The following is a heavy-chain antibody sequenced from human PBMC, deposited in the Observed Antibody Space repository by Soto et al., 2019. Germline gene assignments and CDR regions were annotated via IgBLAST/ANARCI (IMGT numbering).Heavy chain of an antibody. CDR2: IYHSGST. V-gene: IGHV4-30-4*01. CDR3: ARLYGSGRNYFDY. CDR1: GGSMFSVDYY. D-gene: IGHD3-10*01. J-gene: IGHJ4*02. Sequence: QLQESGPGLVQPSETLSLTCTVSGGSMFSVDYYWSWIRQPPGKGLEWIGYIYHSGSTYYNPSLQSRVPISVDPSKSQFSLKLTSVTAADTAVYYCARLYGSGRNYFDYWGQGTLVTVSS.